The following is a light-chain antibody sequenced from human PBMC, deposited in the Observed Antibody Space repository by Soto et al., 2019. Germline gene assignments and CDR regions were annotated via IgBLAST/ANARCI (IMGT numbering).Light chain of an antibody. J-gene: IGKJ4*01. CDR2: GAS. V-gene: IGKV3-15*01. Sequence: EIVMTQSPATLSVSPGERVTLSCRASQSVSSNLAWYQQKPGQAPRHLIYGASTRASGIPDRFSGSGSGTEFTLTISSLQSEDFAVYYCQQYNNWPRAFGGGTQVEIK. CDR3: QQYNNWPRA. CDR1: QSVSSN.